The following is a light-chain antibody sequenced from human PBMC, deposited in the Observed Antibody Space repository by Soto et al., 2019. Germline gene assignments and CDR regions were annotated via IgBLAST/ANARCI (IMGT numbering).Light chain of an antibody. V-gene: IGKV1-12*01. CDR1: QSVADW. CDR2: FVS. Sequence: DIQMTQSPSSISASVGDTVAITCRASQSVADWLAWYQHKPGKAPKLLMYFVSKLQTGVPSRFSASGSGTDFILTITRLQPEDFATYYCQQVANFPLTFGQGTRLDI. CDR3: QQVANFPLT. J-gene: IGKJ5*01.